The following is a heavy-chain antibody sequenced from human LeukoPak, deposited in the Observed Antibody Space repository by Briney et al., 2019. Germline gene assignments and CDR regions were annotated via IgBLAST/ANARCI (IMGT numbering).Heavy chain of an antibody. CDR2: INHSGST. J-gene: IGHJ4*02. V-gene: IGHV4-34*01. D-gene: IGHD1-26*01. CDR1: GGSFSGYY. Sequence: SETLSLTCAVYGGSFSGYYWSWIRQPPGKGLEWIGEINHSGSTNYNPSLKSRVTIPVDTSKNQFSLKLSSVTAADTAVYCCARGYSGSYIDYWGQGTLVTVSS. CDR3: ARGYSGSYIDY.